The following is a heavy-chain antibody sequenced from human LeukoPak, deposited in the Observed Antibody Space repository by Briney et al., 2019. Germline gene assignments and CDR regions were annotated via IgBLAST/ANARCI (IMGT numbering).Heavy chain of an antibody. V-gene: IGHV1-8*01. CDR3: ATAVSSSGDAFDI. D-gene: IGHD6-13*01. CDR1: GYTFTSYD. J-gene: IGHJ3*02. CDR2: MNPNSGNT. Sequence: GASVKVSCKASGYTFTSYDINWVRQATGQGLEWTGWMNPNSGNTGYAQKFQGRVTMTRNTSISTAYMELSSLRSEDTAVYYCATAVSSSGDAFDIWGQGTMVTVSS.